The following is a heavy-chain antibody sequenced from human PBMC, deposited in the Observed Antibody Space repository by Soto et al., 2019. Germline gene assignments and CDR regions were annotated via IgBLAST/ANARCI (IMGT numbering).Heavy chain of an antibody. D-gene: IGHD6-6*01. CDR2: ISGSGGST. Sequence: EVQLLESGGGLVQPGGSLRLSCAASGFTFSSYAMSWVRQAPVKGLEWVSAISGSGGSTYYADSVKGRFTISRDNSKNTLYLQMNSLRAEDTAVYYCAKGSAYSSSSPYDYWGQGTLVTVSS. CDR1: GFTFSSYA. J-gene: IGHJ4*02. CDR3: AKGSAYSSSSPYDY. V-gene: IGHV3-23*01.